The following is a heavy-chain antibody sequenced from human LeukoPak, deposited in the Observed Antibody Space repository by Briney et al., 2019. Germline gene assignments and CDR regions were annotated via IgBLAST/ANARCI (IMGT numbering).Heavy chain of an antibody. V-gene: IGHV1-46*01. CDR2: INPSGGST. CDR1: GYTFTSYY. Sequence: GASVKVSCKASGYTFTSYYMHWVRQAPGQGLEWMGIINPSGGSTSYAQKFQGRVTMTRDTSTSTVYMELSSLRSEDTAVYYCATHDHFVVVPDEDHSHNGLDVWGQGTTVIVSS. J-gene: IGHJ6*02. CDR3: ATHDHFVVVPDEDHSHNGLDV. D-gene: IGHD2-2*01.